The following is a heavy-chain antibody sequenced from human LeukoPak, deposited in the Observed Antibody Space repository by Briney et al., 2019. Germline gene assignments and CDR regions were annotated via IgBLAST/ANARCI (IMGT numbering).Heavy chain of an antibody. CDR1: GYTFTSYG. CDR2: ISAYNGNT. Sequence: ASVKVSCKASGYTFTSYGISWVRQAPGQGLEWMGWISAYNGNTNYAQKLQGRVTMTTDTSTSTAYMELRSLRSDDTAVYYCARLVMTTVTQRYYYGMDVWGQGTTVTVSS. J-gene: IGHJ6*02. V-gene: IGHV1-18*01. CDR3: ARLVMTTVTQRYYYGMDV. D-gene: IGHD4-17*01.